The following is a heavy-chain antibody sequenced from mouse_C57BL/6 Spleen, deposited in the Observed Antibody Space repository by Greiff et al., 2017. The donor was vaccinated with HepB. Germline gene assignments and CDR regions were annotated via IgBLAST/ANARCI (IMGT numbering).Heavy chain of an antibody. V-gene: IGHV1-50*01. J-gene: IGHJ4*01. D-gene: IGHD2-5*01. CDR3: ARGDYSNNLYYAMDY. CDR2: IDPSDSYT. CDR1: GYTFTSYW. Sequence: QVQLKQPGAELVKPGASVKLSCKASGYTFTSYWMQWVKQRPGQGLEWIGEIDPSDSYTNYNQKFKGKATLTVDTSSSTAYMQLSSLTSEDSAVYYCARGDYSNNLYYAMDYWGQGTSVTVSS.